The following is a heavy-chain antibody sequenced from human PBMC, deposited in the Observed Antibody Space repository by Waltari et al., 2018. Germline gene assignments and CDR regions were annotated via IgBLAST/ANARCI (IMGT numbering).Heavy chain of an antibody. D-gene: IGHD3-10*01. CDR3: AKDGWFGDFDY. J-gene: IGHJ4*02. Sequence: EVQLLESGGGLVQPGGSLRLSCAASGFTFSSYAMSWVRQAPGKGLEWVSVIYSGGSTYYADSVKGRFTISRDNSKNTLYLQMNSLRAEDTAVYYCAKDGWFGDFDYWGQGTLVTVSS. CDR1: GFTFSSYA. CDR2: IYSGGST. V-gene: IGHV3-23*03.